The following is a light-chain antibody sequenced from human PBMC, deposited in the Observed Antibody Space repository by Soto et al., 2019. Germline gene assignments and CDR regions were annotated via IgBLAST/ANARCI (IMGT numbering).Light chain of an antibody. CDR1: QSVSSY. CDR2: DAS. J-gene: IGKJ1*01. Sequence: EIVLTQSPATLSLSPGERATLSCRASQSVSSYLAWYQQKPGQAPRLLIYDASNRATGIPARFSGSGSGTDFTLTISSLEPEDFAVYYCQQYTAWPPWTFGQGTKVEIK. CDR3: QQYTAWPPWT. V-gene: IGKV3-11*01.